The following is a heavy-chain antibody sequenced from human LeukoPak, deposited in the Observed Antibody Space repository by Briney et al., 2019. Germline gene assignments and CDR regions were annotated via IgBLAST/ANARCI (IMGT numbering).Heavy chain of an antibody. V-gene: IGHV4-34*01. CDR2: INHSGST. J-gene: IGHJ4*02. CDR3: ARTVVALSWYYFDY. Sequence: SETLSLTCAVYGGSLSGYYWSWIRQPPGKGLEWIGEINHSGSTNYNPSLKSRVTISVDTSKNQFSLKLSSVTAADTAVYYCARTVVALSWYYFDYWGQGTLVTVSS. CDR1: GGSLSGYY. D-gene: IGHD2-15*01.